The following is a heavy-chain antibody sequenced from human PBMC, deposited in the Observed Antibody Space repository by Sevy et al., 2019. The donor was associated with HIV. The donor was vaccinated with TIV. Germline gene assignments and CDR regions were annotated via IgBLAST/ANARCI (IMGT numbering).Heavy chain of an antibody. CDR2: ISGSGGST. CDR1: GFTFSSYA. J-gene: IGHJ4*02. D-gene: IGHD3-22*01. V-gene: IGHV3-23*01. CDR3: AKDLGYDSIGSPFDY. Sequence: GGSLRLSCAASGFTFSSYAMSWVRQAPGKGLEWVSAISGSGGSTYYADSVKGRFTISRDNSKNTLYLQMNSLRAEDTAVYYCAKDLGYDSIGSPFDYWGQGTLVTLSS.